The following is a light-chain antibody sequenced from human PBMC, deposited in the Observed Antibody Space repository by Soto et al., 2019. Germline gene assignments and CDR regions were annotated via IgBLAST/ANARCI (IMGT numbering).Light chain of an antibody. V-gene: IGKV3-20*01. CDR3: QQYGYSPIT. J-gene: IGKJ5*01. Sequence: TQSASSLSASVGDRVTITCQASQDISNFLARYQQKPGQAPRLLIYAASNRATATPGRFSGSGSGTDFTLTISRLEPEDFALYYCQQYGYSPITFGQGTRLEIK. CDR2: AAS. CDR1: QDISNF.